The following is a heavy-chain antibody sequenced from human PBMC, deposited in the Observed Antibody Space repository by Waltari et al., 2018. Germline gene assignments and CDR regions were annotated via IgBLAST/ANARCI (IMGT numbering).Heavy chain of an antibody. CDR1: GGSISSGSYY. CDR3: ARGPDDFWSGYSVVY. D-gene: IGHD3-3*01. J-gene: IGHJ4*02. Sequence: QVQLQESGPGLVKPSQTLSLTCPVSGGSISSGSYYWSWIRQPAGKGLEWIGRIYTSGSTNYHPALKSRVTISVDTSKNQFSLKLSSVTAADTAVYYCARGPDDFWSGYSVVYWGQGTLVTVSS. V-gene: IGHV4-61*02. CDR2: IYTSGST.